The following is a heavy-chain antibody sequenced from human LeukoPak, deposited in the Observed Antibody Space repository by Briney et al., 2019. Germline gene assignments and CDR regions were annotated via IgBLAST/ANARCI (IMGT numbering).Heavy chain of an antibody. J-gene: IGHJ3*02. CDR3: AKDSQADAFDI. V-gene: IGHV3-23*01. CDR1: EFTFSSYA. CDR2: ISGGGSST. Sequence: GGSLRLSCAASEFTFSSYAMSWVRQAPGKGLEWVSVISGGGSSTYYADSVRGRFTISRDNSKNTLYLQMNSLRAEDTALYYCAKDSQADAFDIWGQGTMVTVSS.